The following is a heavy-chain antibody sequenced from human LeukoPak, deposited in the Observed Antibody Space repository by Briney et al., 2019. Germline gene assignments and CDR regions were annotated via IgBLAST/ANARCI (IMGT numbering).Heavy chain of an antibody. Sequence: ASVKVSCKPSGYTFTSYYMRWVRQDPGQALEWLGIINPSGGSTNYAQKFQGRVTMTRDTSTSTVYLELSRLRSEDTAVYSCANDIYYDSSGYAFDIWGQGTLVTVSS. V-gene: IGHV1-46*01. CDR2: INPSGGST. CDR3: ANDIYYDSSGYAFDI. J-gene: IGHJ4*02. CDR1: GYTFTSYY. D-gene: IGHD3-22*01.